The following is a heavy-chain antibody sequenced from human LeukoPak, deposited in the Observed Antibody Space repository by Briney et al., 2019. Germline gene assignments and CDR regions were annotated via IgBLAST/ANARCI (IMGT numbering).Heavy chain of an antibody. J-gene: IGHJ4*02. D-gene: IGHD3-3*01. CDR2: IYYSGST. V-gene: IGHV4-30-4*08. CDR3: ARGKGYDFWSGLNYFDY. Sequence: SQTLSLTCTVSGGSISSGDYYWSWIRQPPGKGLEWIGYIYYSGSTYYNPPLKSRVTISVDTSKNQFSLKLSSVTAADTAVYYCARGKGYDFWSGLNYFDYWGQGTLVTVS. CDR1: GGSISSGDYY.